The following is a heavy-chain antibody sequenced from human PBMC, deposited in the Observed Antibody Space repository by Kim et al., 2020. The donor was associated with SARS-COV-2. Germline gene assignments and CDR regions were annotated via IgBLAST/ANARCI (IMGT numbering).Heavy chain of an antibody. Sequence: ASVKVSCKASGYTFTSYYMHWVRQAPGQGLEWMGIINPSGGSTSYAQKFPGRVTMTRDTSTSTVYMELSSLRSEDTAVYYCAREYCSSTSCHGDYYGMDVWGQGTTVTVSS. J-gene: IGHJ6*02. CDR2: INPSGGST. CDR3: AREYCSSTSCHGDYYGMDV. D-gene: IGHD2-2*01. V-gene: IGHV1-46*01. CDR1: GYTFTSYY.